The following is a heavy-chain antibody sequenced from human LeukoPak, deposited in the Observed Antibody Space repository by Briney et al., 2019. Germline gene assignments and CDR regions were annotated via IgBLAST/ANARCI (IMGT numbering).Heavy chain of an antibody. CDR3: AKDQDGTGTGFDASDI. J-gene: IGHJ3*02. CDR2: ISGSGGST. Sequence: GGSLRLSGAASGFTFSSYAMSWVRQAPGKGLKWFSSISGSGGSTYYADSVTGRFTISRDNSKNTLYLQMNSLSAEDTAVYYCAKDQDGTGTGFDASDIWGQGTMVTVSS. D-gene: IGHD1-7*01. V-gene: IGHV3-23*01. CDR1: GFTFSSYA.